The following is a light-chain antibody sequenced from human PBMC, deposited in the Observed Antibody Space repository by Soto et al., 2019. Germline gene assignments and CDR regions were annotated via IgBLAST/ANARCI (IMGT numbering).Light chain of an antibody. J-gene: IGKJ4*01. CDR2: DTS. CDR3: QRYNNWPLT. Sequence: EIVLTHSPGTLSLSPGERATLSFSSSQSVSSIYLAWYQHKPGQTPRLLIYDTSTRATGVPARFSGSRSGTEFTLTINSLQSEDFAVYYCQRYNNWPLTFGGGTKVDIK. CDR1: QSVSSIY. V-gene: IGKV3-15*01.